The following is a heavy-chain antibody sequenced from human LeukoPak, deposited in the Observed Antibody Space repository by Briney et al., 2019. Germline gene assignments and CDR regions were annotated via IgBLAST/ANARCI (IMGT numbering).Heavy chain of an antibody. CDR2: IGPGGNT. J-gene: IGHJ6*02. Sequence: GGSLRLSCAASGFTFSSFDMHWVRQVTRKGLEWVSGIGPGGNTNYVGSVKGRFTISRENAKNSLHLQMNSLRAGDTAVYYCARGHCSSTASCPTGDYYYFGMDVWGQGTTVTVSS. D-gene: IGHD2-2*01. CDR1: GFTFSSFD. V-gene: IGHV3-13*04. CDR3: ARGHCSSTASCPTGDYYYFGMDV.